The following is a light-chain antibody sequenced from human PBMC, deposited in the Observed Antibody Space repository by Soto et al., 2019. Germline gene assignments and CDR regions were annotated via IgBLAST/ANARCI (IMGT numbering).Light chain of an antibody. J-gene: IGKJ1*01. CDR1: QSISSY. CDR2: TAS. Sequence: DIQKTQSPSSLSSSVGDRVTITCRSSQSISSYINWYQQKPGKAPNLLIYTASSLESGVPSRFSGSGSGTDFTLTITSLQPDDFATYYCQQYNSYSRTFGQGTKVDIK. V-gene: IGKV1-39*01. CDR3: QQYNSYSRT.